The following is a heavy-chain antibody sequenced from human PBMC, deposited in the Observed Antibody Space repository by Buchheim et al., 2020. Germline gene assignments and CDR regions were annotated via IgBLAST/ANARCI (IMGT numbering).Heavy chain of an antibody. V-gene: IGHV3-30*04. CDR3: ARNNWNDY. Sequence: QVQLVDSGGGVVQPGRSLRLSCAASGFNFSNYAMNWVRQAPGKGLEWVAIISYHGSNTYYADSLKGRFSISRDNSKNTLYLQMNSLRTEDTAVYYCARNNWNDYWGQGTL. CDR1: GFNFSNYA. D-gene: IGHD1-20*01. J-gene: IGHJ4*02. CDR2: ISYHGSNT.